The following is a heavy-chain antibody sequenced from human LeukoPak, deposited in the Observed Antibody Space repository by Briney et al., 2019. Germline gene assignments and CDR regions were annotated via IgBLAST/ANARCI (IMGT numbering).Heavy chain of an antibody. CDR1: GYTFTSYY. J-gene: IGHJ4*02. CDR2: INPSGGST. D-gene: IGHD3-16*02. V-gene: IGHV1-46*01. CDR3: ASVYYDYVWGSYRYTLSY. Sequence: ASVKVSCKASGYTFTSYYMHWVRQAPGQGLEWMGIINPSGGSTSYAQKFQGRVTMTRDTSTSTVYMELRSLRSDDTAVYYCASVYYDYVWGSYRYTLSYWGQGTLVTVSS.